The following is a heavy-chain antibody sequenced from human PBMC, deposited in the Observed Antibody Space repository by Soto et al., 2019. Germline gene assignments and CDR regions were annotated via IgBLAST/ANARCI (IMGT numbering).Heavy chain of an antibody. CDR2: ISGSGGST. D-gene: IGHD3-10*01. CDR3: AKVALRGVIINHFDY. V-gene: IGHV3-23*01. Sequence: GGSLRLSCAASGCTFSSYAMSWVRQAPGKGLEWVSAISGSGGSTYYADSVKGRFTISRDNSKNTLYLQMNSLRAEDTAVYYCAKVALRGVIINHFDYWGQGTLVTVSS. J-gene: IGHJ4*02. CDR1: GCTFSSYA.